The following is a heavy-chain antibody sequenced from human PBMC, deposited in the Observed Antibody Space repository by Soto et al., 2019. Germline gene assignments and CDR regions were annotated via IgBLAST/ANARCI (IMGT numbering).Heavy chain of an antibody. D-gene: IGHD7-27*01. CDR3: AIDTGDGTLDF. V-gene: IGHV1-3*01. CDR2: INAGYGNT. CDR1: GEGFSMCA. Sequence: KVFCTGSGEGFSMCARQWVRQAPGQRLEWIGWINAGYGNTKSSQKFQDRVTISRDTSVSTAYMELTSLRSEDTAVYYCAIDTGDGTLDFWAQGTLVSVS. J-gene: IGHJ4*02.